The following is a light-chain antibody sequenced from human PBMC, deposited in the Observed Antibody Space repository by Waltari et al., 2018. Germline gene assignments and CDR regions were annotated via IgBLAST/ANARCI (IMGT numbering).Light chain of an antibody. CDR2: RTS. CDR1: QTINAY. J-gene: IGKJ3*01. V-gene: IGKV1-39*01. CDR3: QQSDATPRT. Sequence: DIQMNQSPSSLSASVGASVNITCRASQTINAYLNWYQQKSGAAPKILLYRTSSLEHGAPSRFRATGSGTHFTLTITSLQPEDFATYYCQQSDATPRTFGPGTKVEI.